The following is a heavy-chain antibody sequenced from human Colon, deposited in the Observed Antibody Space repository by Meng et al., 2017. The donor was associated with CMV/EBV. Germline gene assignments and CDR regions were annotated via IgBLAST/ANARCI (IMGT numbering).Heavy chain of an antibody. CDR3: AKGRALPGAYYFDY. D-gene: IGHD3-9*01. CDR1: GFPFSSFA. Sequence: GGSLRLSCAAAGFPFSSFAMSWVRQAPGKGLEWVSAVSGSGSSTYSAASVKGRFTFSRDNSKNTLHLQMNSLRAEDTAVYYCAKGRALPGAYYFDYWGQGTLVTVSS. CDR2: VSGSGSST. V-gene: IGHV3-23*01. J-gene: IGHJ4*02.